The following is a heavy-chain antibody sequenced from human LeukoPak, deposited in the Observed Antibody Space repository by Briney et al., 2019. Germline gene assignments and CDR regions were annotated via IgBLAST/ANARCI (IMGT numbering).Heavy chain of an antibody. J-gene: IGHJ4*02. Sequence: SETLSLTCAVYGGSFSGYYWSWIRQPPGKGLEWIGEINHSGSTNYNQSLKSRVTISVDTSKNQFSLKLSSVTAADTAVYYCARGPAGYSSGWFDYWGQGTLVTVSS. CDR2: INHSGST. CDR1: GGSFSGYY. V-gene: IGHV4-34*01. D-gene: IGHD6-19*01. CDR3: ARGPAGYSSGWFDY.